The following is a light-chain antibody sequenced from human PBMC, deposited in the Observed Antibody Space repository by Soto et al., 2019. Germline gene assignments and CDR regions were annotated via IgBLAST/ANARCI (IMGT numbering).Light chain of an antibody. J-gene: IGLJ1*01. Sequence: QSVLTQPPSASGTPRQRGTISFSGNSSNIGSNYVYWYQQLPGTAPKLLIYRNNQRPSGVPDRFSGSKSGTSASLAISGLRSEDEADYYCAAWDDSLSAHYVFGTGTKVTVL. CDR3: AAWDDSLSAHYV. V-gene: IGLV1-47*01. CDR1: SSNIGSNY. CDR2: RNN.